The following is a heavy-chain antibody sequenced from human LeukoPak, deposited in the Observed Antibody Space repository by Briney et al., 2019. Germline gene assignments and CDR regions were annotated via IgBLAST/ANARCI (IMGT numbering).Heavy chain of an antibody. D-gene: IGHD5-24*01. CDR2: INPNSGGT. V-gene: IGHV1-2*02. Sequence: GASVKVSCKASGYTFTGYYMHWVRQAPGQGLEWMGWINPNSGGTNYAQKFQGRVTMTRDTSISTAYMELSRLRSDDTAVYYCARGDRGMATAQYFQYWGQGTLVTVSS. CDR3: ARGDRGMATAQYFQY. CDR1: GYTFTGYY. J-gene: IGHJ1*01.